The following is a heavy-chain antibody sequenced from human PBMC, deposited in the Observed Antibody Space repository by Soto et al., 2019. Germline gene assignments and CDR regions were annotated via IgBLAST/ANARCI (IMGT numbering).Heavy chain of an antibody. CDR2: ISWNSGSI. J-gene: IGHJ6*03. V-gene: IGHV3-9*01. CDR3: AKGARAYYYYYMDV. Sequence: GGSLRLSCAASGFTFDDYAMHWVRQAPGKGLEWVSGISWNSGSIGYADSVKGRFTISRDNAKNFLYLQVNSLRAEDTALYYCAKGARAYYYYYMDVWGKGTTVTVSS. D-gene: IGHD6-6*01. CDR1: GFTFDDYA.